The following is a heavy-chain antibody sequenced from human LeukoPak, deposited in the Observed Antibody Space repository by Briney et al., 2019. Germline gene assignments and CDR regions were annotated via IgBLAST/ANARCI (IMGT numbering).Heavy chain of an antibody. D-gene: IGHD1-14*01. V-gene: IGHV4-34*01. CDR2: INHSGST. CDR3: TRPKTWLTGAFDI. Sequence: PSETLSLTCAVYGGSFSGYYWSWIRQPPGKGLEWIGEINHSGSTNYNPSLKSRVTISVDTSKNQCTLQLSSVTDADTAVYYCTRPKTWLTGAFDIWGQGTMVTVSS. J-gene: IGHJ3*02. CDR1: GGSFSGYY.